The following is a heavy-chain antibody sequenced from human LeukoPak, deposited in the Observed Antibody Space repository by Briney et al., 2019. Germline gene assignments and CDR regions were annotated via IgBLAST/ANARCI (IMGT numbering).Heavy chain of an antibody. Sequence: GRSLRLSCAASGFTFSSYGMHWFRQAPGKGLEWVAVISYDGSNKYYADSVKGRFTISRDNSKNTLYLQMNSLRAEDTAVYYCAKDREEMAFDYWGQGTLVTVSS. V-gene: IGHV3-30*18. J-gene: IGHJ4*02. D-gene: IGHD5-24*01. CDR2: ISYDGSNK. CDR3: AKDREEMAFDY. CDR1: GFTFSSYG.